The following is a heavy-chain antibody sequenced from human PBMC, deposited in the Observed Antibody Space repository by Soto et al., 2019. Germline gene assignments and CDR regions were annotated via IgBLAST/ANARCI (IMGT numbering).Heavy chain of an antibody. J-gene: IGHJ4*02. D-gene: IGHD6-13*01. V-gene: IGHV3-15*07. CDR2: IKSKTDGGTT. CDR1: GFTFSNAW. CDR3: ANPHIAAPGNY. Sequence: GGSLRLSCAASGFTFSNAWMNWVRQAPGKGLEWVGRIKSKTDGGTTDYAAPVKGRFTISRDDSKNTLYLQMNSLKTEDTAVYYCANPHIAAPGNYWGQGTLVTVSS.